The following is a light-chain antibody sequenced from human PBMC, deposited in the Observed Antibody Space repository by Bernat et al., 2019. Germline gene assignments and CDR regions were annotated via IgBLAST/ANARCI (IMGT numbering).Light chain of an antibody. CDR1: SSDVGSYNL. CDR3: CSYAGRSTFDV. V-gene: IGLV2-23*02. J-gene: IGLJ2*01. Sequence: QPALTQPASVSGSPGQSITISCTGTSSDVGSYNLVSWYQQHPGKAPKLIIYEVTKRPSGVSNRFSGSKSGNTASLTISGLQPEDEADYFCCSYAGRSTFDVFGGGTELTVL. CDR2: EVT.